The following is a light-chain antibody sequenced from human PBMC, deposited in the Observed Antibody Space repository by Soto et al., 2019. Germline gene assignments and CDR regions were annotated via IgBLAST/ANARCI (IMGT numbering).Light chain of an antibody. CDR3: LQYYSTPKT. J-gene: IGKJ2*01. V-gene: IGKV4-1*01. Sequence: DIVMTQSPDSLAVSLGERATINCKSSQSVLYSSNNKNYLAWYQQNPGQPPKLLISWASTRESGVPDRFSGSGSGTDFTLTISSLQAEDVAVYYCLQYYSTPKTFGQGTKLEIK. CDR2: WAS. CDR1: QSVLYSSNNKNY.